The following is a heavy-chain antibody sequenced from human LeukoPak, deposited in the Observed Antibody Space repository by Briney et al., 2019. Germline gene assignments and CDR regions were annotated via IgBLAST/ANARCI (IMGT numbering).Heavy chain of an antibody. CDR3: ALGFPFLSNYYDSSGQPTSHPKLDAFDI. V-gene: IGHV4-30-2*03. D-gene: IGHD3-22*01. CDR2: IYYSGST. CDR1: GGSISSGGYS. Sequence: PSETLSLTCAVSGGSISSGGYSWSWIRQPPGKGLEWIGYIYYSGSTYYNPSLKSRVTISVDTSKNQFSLKLSSVTAADTAVYYCALGFPFLSNYYDSSGQPTSHPKLDAFDIWGQGTMVTVSS. J-gene: IGHJ3*02.